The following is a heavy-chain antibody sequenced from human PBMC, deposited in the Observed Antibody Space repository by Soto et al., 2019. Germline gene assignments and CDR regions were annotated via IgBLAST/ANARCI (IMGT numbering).Heavy chain of an antibody. V-gene: IGHV1-18*04. J-gene: IGHJ5*02. D-gene: IGHD2-2*01. CDR3: ARALYCSSTSCDNWFDP. CDR1: GYTFTSYG. Sequence: VASVKVSCKASGYTFTSYGISWVRQAPGQGLEWMGWISAYNGNTNYAQKLQGRVTMTTDTSTSTAYMELRSLRSDDTAVYYCARALYCSSTSCDNWFDPWGQGTLVTVSS. CDR2: ISAYNGNT.